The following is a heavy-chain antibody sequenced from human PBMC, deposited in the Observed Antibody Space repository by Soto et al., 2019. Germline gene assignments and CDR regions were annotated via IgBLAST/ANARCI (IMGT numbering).Heavy chain of an antibody. CDR2: IYYTGNT. CDR1: GGSISSGGTGSY. D-gene: IGHD1-1*01. CDR3: ASGHDAYKVRY. J-gene: IGHJ4*02. V-gene: IGHV4-31*03. Sequence: QVQLQESGPGLVKPSQTPSLTCTVSGGSISSGGTGSYWTWIRQLPGKGLEWIGYIYYTGNTYYNPSLKSRPTISIDTSENQFSLKLTSVTAADTAVYFCASGHDAYKVRYWGQGTLVTVSS.